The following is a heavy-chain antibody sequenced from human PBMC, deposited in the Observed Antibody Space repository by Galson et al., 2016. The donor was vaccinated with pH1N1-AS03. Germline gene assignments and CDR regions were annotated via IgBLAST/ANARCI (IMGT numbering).Heavy chain of an antibody. V-gene: IGHV3-23*01. CDR2: ITSGGNT. CDR1: GFSFSSYA. Sequence: SLRLSCADSGFSFSSYAMSWVRQAPGKGLQWVSSITSGGNTYYADSVKGRFTISRDNSKQTLYLQMNSLRAEDSALYYCASDHNWNGYWGQGTLVTVSS. J-gene: IGHJ4*02. CDR3: ASDHNWNGY. D-gene: IGHD1-20*01.